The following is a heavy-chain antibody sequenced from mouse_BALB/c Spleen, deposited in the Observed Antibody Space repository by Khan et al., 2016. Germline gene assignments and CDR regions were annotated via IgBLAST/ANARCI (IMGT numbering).Heavy chain of an antibody. Sequence: EVQLLESGGGLVQPGGSLKLSCAASGFDFSRYWMTWVRQAPGKGLEWIGEINPDSSTVNYTPSLKDKFIISSDNAKNTLYLQMSKVRAEDTAVYYCGRLNYYLFVDYWGQGTTLTVSS. CDR3: GRLNYYLFVDY. CDR1: GFDFSRYW. J-gene: IGHJ2*01. V-gene: IGHV4-1*02. D-gene: IGHD1-1*01. CDR2: INPDSSTV.